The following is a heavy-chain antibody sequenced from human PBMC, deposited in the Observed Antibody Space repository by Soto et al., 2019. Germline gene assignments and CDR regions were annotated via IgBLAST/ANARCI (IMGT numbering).Heavy chain of an antibody. CDR2: IIPISGTA. V-gene: IGHV1-69*01. CDR1: GGTFSSYA. CDR3: VRSQGSSTSLEIYYYYYYGMDV. Sequence: QVQLVQSGAEVKKPGSSVKVSCKASGGTFSSYAISWVRQAPGQGLEWMGGIIPISGTANYAQKFQGSVTIKADESTSPAYIELSSLRSEDTAVYYCVRSQGSSTSLEIYYYYYYGMDVWGQGTTVTVSS. J-gene: IGHJ6*02. D-gene: IGHD2-2*01.